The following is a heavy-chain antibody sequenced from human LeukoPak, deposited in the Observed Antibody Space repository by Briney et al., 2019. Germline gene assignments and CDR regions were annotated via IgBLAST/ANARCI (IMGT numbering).Heavy chain of an antibody. CDR2: MNPNSGNT. D-gene: IGHD3-10*01. J-gene: IGHJ3*02. CDR1: GYTFTSYD. CDR3: ARVAKRSLDYYGSGTDAFDI. Sequence: ASVKVSCKPSGYTFTSYDINWVRQATGQGLEWMGWMNPNSGNTGYAQKFQGRVTMTRNTSISTAYMELSSLRSEDTAVYYCARVAKRSLDYYGSGTDAFDIWGQGTMVTVSS. V-gene: IGHV1-8*01.